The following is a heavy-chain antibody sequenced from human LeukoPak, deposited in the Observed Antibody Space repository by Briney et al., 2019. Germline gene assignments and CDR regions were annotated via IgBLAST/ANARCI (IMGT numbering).Heavy chain of an antibody. J-gene: IGHJ4*02. CDR3: AKDRLWFGESKVVDY. V-gene: IGHV3-30*02. Sequence: GGSLRLSCAASGFTFSSYGMHWVRQAPGKGLEWVAFIRYDGSNKYYADSVKGRFTISSDNSKNTLYLQMNSLRAEDTAVYYCAKDRLWFGESKVVDYWGQGTLVTVSS. D-gene: IGHD3-10*01. CDR2: IRYDGSNK. CDR1: GFTFSSYG.